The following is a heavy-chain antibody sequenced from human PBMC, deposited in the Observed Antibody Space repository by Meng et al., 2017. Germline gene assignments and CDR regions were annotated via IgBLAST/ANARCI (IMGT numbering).Heavy chain of an antibody. CDR2: INTNTGNP. CDR3: ARVHDRRWLQFSSLPVYFDY. CDR1: GYTFTSYA. V-gene: IGHV7-4-1*02. J-gene: IGHJ4*02. Sequence: QLQLVLSGSELQKPGVSGKVSCKASGYTFTSYAMNWVRQAPGQGLEWMGWINTNTGNPTYAQGFTGRFVFSLDTSVSTAYLQISSLKAEDTAVYYCARVHDRRWLQFSSLPVYFDYWGQGTLVTVSS. D-gene: IGHD5-24*01.